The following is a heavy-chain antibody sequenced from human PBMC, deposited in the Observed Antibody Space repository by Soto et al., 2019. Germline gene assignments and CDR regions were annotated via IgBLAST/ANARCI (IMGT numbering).Heavy chain of an antibody. CDR3: ARDSDYSIGWWIGYFDY. D-gene: IGHD6-19*01. V-gene: IGHV3-33*01. CDR2: IWYDGSKK. CDR1: GFTFNSDG. J-gene: IGHJ4*02. Sequence: QVQLVESGGGVVQPGRSLRLSCAASGFTFNSDGMHWVRQAPCKGLEWVAVIWYDGSKKYYADSVKGRFTISRDNSKNTLYLLMNSLRADDTAVYFCARDSDYSIGWWIGYFDYWGQGTLVTVSS.